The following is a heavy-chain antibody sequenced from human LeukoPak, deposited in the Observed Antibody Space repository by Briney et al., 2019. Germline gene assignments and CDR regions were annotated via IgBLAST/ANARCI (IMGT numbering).Heavy chain of an antibody. CDR3: ARGSIVGATFDYFDY. CDR1: GYTFTGYY. J-gene: IGHJ4*02. D-gene: IGHD1-26*01. V-gene: IGHV1-2*02. Sequence: GASVKVSCKASGYTFTGYYIHWVRQAPGQGLKWMGWIKPNSGGTNYAQKFQGRVTMTRDTSICTAYMELSRLRSDDTAVYYCARGSIVGATFDYFDYWGQGTLVTVSS. CDR2: IKPNSGGT.